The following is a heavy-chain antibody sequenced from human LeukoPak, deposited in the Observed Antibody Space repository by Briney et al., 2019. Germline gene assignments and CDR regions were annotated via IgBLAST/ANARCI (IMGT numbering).Heavy chain of an antibody. Sequence: GESLKISCKGSGYSFARYWIGWVRQMPGKGLEWMGIIYPDDSGTRYSPSFQGQVTISADKSLSTAYLQWSSLKASDTAMYYCARHIYSYDFMIYYMDVWGNGTTVTVSS. CDR3: ARHIYSYDFMIYYMDV. D-gene: IGHD5-18*01. J-gene: IGHJ6*03. V-gene: IGHV5-51*01. CDR2: IYPDDSGT. CDR1: GYSFARYW.